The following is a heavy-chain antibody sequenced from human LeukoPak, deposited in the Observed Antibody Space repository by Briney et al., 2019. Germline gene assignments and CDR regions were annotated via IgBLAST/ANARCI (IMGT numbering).Heavy chain of an antibody. D-gene: IGHD3-10*01. CDR2: INHSGST. Sequence: SETLSLTCAVYGGSFSGYYWSWIRRPPGKGLEWIGEINHSGSTNYNPSLKSRVTISVDTSKNQFSLKLSSVTAADTAVYYCAKVIGGSEFDYWGQGTLVTVSS. CDR3: AKVIGGSEFDY. V-gene: IGHV4-34*01. J-gene: IGHJ4*02. CDR1: GGSFSGYY.